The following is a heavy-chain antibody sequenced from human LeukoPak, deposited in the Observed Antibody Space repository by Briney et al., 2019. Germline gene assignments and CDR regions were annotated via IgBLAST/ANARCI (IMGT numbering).Heavy chain of an antibody. CDR2: ISYDGSNK. CDR3: AKDSGGYTYVFDY. J-gene: IGHJ4*02. Sequence: TGGSLRLSCAASGFTFSSHGKHWVRQAPGKGLEWVAVISYDGSNKYYADSVKGRFTISRDNSKNTLYLQMNSLRAEDTAVYYCAKDSGGYTYVFDYWGQGTLVTVSS. CDR1: GFTFSSHG. D-gene: IGHD5-18*01. V-gene: IGHV3-30*18.